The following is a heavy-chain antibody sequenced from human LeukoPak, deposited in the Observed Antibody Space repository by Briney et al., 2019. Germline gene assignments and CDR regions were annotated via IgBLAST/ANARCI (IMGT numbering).Heavy chain of an antibody. V-gene: IGHV1-2*02. CDR3: ARPDGDTGGNYGC. CDR2: INPNSGDK. J-gene: IGHJ4*02. Sequence: ASVKVSCKASGYTFNGYYMHWVRQAPGRGPEWMGWINPNSGDKNYAQKFQGRVTMTRATSISTAYMELSRLRSDDTAVYYCARPDGDTGGNYGCWGQGTLVTVSS. D-gene: IGHD4-23*01. CDR1: GYTFNGYY.